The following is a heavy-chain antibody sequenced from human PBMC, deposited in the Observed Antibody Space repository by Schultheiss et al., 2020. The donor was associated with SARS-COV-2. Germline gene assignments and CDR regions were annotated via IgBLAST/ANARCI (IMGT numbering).Heavy chain of an antibody. CDR3: ARDKRETYYYDSSGRDY. J-gene: IGHJ4*02. D-gene: IGHD3-22*01. CDR2: IWYDGSNK. CDR1: GFTFSSYG. Sequence: GESLKISCAASGFTFSSYGMHWVRQAPGKGLEWVAVIWYDGSNKYYADSVKGRFTISRDNAKNSLYLQMNSLRAEDTAVYYCARDKRETYYYDSSGRDYWGQGTLVTVSS. V-gene: IGHV3-33*01.